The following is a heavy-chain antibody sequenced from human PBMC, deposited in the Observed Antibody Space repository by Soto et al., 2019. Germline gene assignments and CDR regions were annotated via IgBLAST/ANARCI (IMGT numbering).Heavy chain of an antibody. J-gene: IGHJ6*02. D-gene: IGHD1-20*01. CDR3: TKGPNWNYYYYGVDV. CDR2: VYSSGAT. Sequence: PSETLALTFPCSWCSLNNYCLSLILEPAGRGLEWIWRVYSSGATNYNPSLNGRVTMSVDTSRNQFSLRLSSVTAADTAIYYCTKGPNWNYYYYGVDVWGQGTAVTVSS. CDR1: WCSLNNYC. V-gene: IGHV4-4*07.